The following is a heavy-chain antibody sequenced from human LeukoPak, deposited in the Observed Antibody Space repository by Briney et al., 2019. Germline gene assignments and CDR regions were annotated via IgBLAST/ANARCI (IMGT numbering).Heavy chain of an antibody. CDR1: GFTSSSYS. D-gene: IGHD3-3*01. J-gene: IGHJ6*02. Sequence: RRSLRLSSAASGFTSSSYSMNCDRQAPGKVLEWVSSISTSSSYIYYADSVKGRFTISRDNDKNSLYLQMNSLRAEDTAVYYCARDGHYDFWSGYHSPYYYYYYGMDVWGQGTTVTVSS. V-gene: IGHV3-21*01. CDR2: ISTSSSYI. CDR3: ARDGHYDFWSGYHSPYYYYYYGMDV.